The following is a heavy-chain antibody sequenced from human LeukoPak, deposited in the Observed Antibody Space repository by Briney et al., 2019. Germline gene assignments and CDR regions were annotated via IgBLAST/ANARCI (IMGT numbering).Heavy chain of an antibody. CDR1: GYTFTSYY. CDR3: ARRGIPGYYGMDV. D-gene: IGHD6-13*01. CDR2: INPSGGST. Sequence: ASVKVSCKASGYTFTSYYMHWVRQAPGQGLEWMGIINPSGGSTSYAQKFQGRVTITRDTSASTAYMELSSLRSEDTAVYYCARRGIPGYYGMDVWGQGTTVTVSS. J-gene: IGHJ6*02. V-gene: IGHV1-46*01.